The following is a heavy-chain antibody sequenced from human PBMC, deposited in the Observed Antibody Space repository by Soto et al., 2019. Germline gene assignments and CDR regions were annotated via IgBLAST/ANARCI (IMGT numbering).Heavy chain of an antibody. CDR2: ISAYDGNT. D-gene: IGHD6-19*01. J-gene: IGHJ4*02. Sequence: GASVKVSCKASGYTFTSYGISWVRQAPGQGLEWMGWISAYDGNTNYAQKLQGRVTMTTDTSTSTAYMELRSLRSDDTAVYYCARAPIGAVAGLFTTYYFDYWGQGTLVTVSS. CDR3: ARAPIGAVAGLFTTYYFDY. CDR1: GYTFTSYG. V-gene: IGHV1-18*01.